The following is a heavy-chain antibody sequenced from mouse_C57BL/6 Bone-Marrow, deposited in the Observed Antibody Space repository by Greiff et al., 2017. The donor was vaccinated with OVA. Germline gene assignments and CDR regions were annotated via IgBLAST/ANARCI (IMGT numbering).Heavy chain of an antibody. V-gene: IGHV1-61*01. J-gene: IGHJ1*03. CDR1: GYTFTSYW. CDR3: ARGGVPYFDV. CDR2: IYPSDSET. Sequence: QVQLQQPGAELVRPGSSVKLSCKASGYTFTSYWMDWVKQRPGQGLDWIGNIYPSDSETHYNQQFKDKATLTVDKSSSTAYMQLSSLTSEDSAVYDCARGGVPYFDVWGTGTTVTVSS.